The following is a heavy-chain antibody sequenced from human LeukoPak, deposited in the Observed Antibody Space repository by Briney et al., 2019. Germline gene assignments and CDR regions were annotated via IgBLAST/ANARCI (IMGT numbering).Heavy chain of an antibody. CDR3: AKDWDWELLIFDY. Sequence: GGTLRLSCAASGFIFSTYGMSWVRQAPGKGLEWVSGISGSGGSKYYADSVKGRFTISRDNSKNKLYLQMNSLRAEDTAIYYCAKDWDWELLIFDYWGQGTLVTVSS. D-gene: IGHD1-26*01. CDR2: ISGSGGSK. CDR1: GFIFSTYG. V-gene: IGHV3-23*01. J-gene: IGHJ4*02.